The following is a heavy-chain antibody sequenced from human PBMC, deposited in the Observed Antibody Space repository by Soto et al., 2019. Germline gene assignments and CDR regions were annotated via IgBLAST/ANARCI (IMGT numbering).Heavy chain of an antibody. J-gene: IGHJ4*02. CDR3: ARVSPVDIVATILDTFDY. V-gene: IGHV1-18*01. D-gene: IGHD5-12*01. CDR1: GYTFTSYG. CDR2: ISAYNGNT. Sequence: QVQLVQSGAEVKKPGASVKVSCKASGYTFTSYGVSWVRQAPGQGLEWMGWISAYNGNTNYAQKLQGRVTMTTDTSTSTAYMELRSLRSDDTAVYYCARVSPVDIVATILDTFDYWGQGTLVTVSS.